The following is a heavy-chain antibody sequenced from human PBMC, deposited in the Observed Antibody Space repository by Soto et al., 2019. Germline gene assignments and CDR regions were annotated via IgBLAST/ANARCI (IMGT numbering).Heavy chain of an antibody. V-gene: IGHV3-66*01. CDR2: LYAGERT. J-gene: IGHJ5*01. D-gene: IGHD5-18*01. CDR3: ARTRVPWIQLYFGWFDS. Sequence: EVRLVESGGGLVQPGGSLRLSCVASGFTVSSNYMSWVCQAPGKGLEWVSVLYAGERTDYADSVKGRFTISRDSSKNTVYLQLNNLRAEDTAVYYCARTRVPWIQLYFGWFDSWGQGTLVTVSS. CDR1: GFTVSSNY.